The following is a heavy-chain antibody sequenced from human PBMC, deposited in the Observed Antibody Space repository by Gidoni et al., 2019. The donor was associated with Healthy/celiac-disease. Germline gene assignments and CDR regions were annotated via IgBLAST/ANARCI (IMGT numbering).Heavy chain of an antibody. D-gene: IGHD3-3*01. CDR2: IYYSVST. J-gene: IGHJ5*02. Sequence: QVQLQESGPGLVKPSQTLSLTCTVSGGSISRCGYYWSWIRQHPGTGLEWMGYIYYSVSTYYNPSLKSRVTISVDTSKNQFSLKLSSVTAADTAVYYCARVWSGYLGWFDPWGQGTLVTVSS. CDR3: ARVWSGYLGWFDP. CDR1: GGSISRCGYY. V-gene: IGHV4-31*03.